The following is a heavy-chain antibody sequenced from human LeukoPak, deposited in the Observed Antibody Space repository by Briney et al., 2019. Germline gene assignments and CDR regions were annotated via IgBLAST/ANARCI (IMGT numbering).Heavy chain of an antibody. CDR3: ARDYGGNSGFFDY. V-gene: IGHV3-20*04. CDR1: GFTFDDHG. J-gene: IGHJ4*02. CDR2: ISWSGGTT. D-gene: IGHD4-23*01. Sequence: PGGSLRLSCAASGFTFDDHGMSWVRQAPGKGLEWVSGISWSGGTTGYADSVKGRFSISRDNAKNSLYLQMNSLRAEDTALYYCARDYGGNSGFFDYWGQGTLVTVS.